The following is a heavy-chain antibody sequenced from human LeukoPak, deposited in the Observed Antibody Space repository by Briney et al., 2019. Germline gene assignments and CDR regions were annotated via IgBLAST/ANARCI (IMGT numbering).Heavy chain of an antibody. CDR3: ASGRRITIFGVVNTNNWFDP. CDR1: GRTFSSYT. CDR2: IIPILGIA. Sequence: SVKVSCKASGRTFSSYTISWVRQAPGQGLEWMGRIIPILGIANYAQKFQCRVTITADKSTSTAYMELSSLRSEDTAVYYCASGRRITIFGVVNTNNWFDPWGQGTLVTVSS. V-gene: IGHV1-69*02. J-gene: IGHJ5*02. D-gene: IGHD3-3*01.